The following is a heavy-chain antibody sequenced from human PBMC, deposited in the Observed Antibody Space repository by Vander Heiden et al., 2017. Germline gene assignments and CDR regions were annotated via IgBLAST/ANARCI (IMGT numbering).Heavy chain of an antibody. Sequence: QVQLQESGPGLVKPSQTLSLTCPVSGGSISSGGYYWSWIRQHPGKGLEWIGYIYYSGSTYYNPSLKSRVTISVDTSKNQFSLKLSSVTAADTAVYYCAREMSGDSSGWYTDYWGQGTLVTVSS. J-gene: IGHJ4*02. V-gene: IGHV4-31*03. CDR3: AREMSGDSSGWYTDY. CDR2: IYYSGST. CDR1: GGSISSGGYY. D-gene: IGHD6-19*01.